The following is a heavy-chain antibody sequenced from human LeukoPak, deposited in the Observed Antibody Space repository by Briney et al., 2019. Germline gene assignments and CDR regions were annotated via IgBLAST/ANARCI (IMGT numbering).Heavy chain of an antibody. CDR1: GYTLTELS. CDR2: FDPEDGET. J-gene: IGHJ3*02. CDR3: ATLAPDYYGSGSPNAFDI. Sequence: ASVKVSCKVSGYTLTELSMHWVRQAPGKVLEWMGGFDPEDGETIYAQKFQGRVTMTEDTSTDTAYMELSSLRSEDTAVYYCATLAPDYYGSGSPNAFDIWGQGTMVTVSS. D-gene: IGHD3-10*01. V-gene: IGHV1-24*01.